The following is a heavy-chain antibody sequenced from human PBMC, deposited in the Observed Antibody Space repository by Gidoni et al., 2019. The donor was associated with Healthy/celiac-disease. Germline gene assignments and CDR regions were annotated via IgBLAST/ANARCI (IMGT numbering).Heavy chain of an antibody. D-gene: IGHD3-10*01. V-gene: IGHV4-34*01. J-gene: IGHJ4*02. CDR1: GGSFSGYY. Sequence: QVQLQQWGAGLLKPSETLSLTCAVYGGSFSGYYWSWIRQPPGKGLEWIGDINHSGSTNYNPSLKSRVTISVDTSKNQFSLKLSSVTAADTAVYYCAREGGITMVRGARALDYWGQGTLVTVSS. CDR2: INHSGST. CDR3: AREGGITMVRGARALDY.